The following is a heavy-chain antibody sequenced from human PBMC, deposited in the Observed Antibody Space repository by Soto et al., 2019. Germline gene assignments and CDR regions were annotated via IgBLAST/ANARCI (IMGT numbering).Heavy chain of an antibody. V-gene: IGHV1-2*02. J-gene: IGHJ4*02. CDR2: INPNSGGT. Sequence: VKVSCKASGYTFTGYYMHWVRQAPGQGLEWMGWINPNSGGTNYAQKFQGRVTMTRDTSISTAYMELSRLRSDDTAVYYCARTSNPQWLVPSPIDYWGQGTLVTVSS. CDR3: ARTSNPQWLVPSPIDY. D-gene: IGHD6-19*01. CDR1: GYTFTGYY.